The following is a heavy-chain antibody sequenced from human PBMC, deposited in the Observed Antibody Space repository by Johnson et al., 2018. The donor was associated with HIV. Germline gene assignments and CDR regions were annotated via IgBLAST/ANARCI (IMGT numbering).Heavy chain of an antibody. Sequence: GSTYYADSVTGRFTISRDNSKNTLYLQMNSLRAEDTAVYYCARATTPHDAFDIWGQGTMVTVSS. J-gene: IGHJ3*02. D-gene: IGHD1-1*01. CDR2: GST. V-gene: IGHV3-53*01. CDR3: ARATTPHDAFDI.